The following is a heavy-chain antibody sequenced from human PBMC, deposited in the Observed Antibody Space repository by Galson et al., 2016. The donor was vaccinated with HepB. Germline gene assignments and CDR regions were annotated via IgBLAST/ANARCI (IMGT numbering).Heavy chain of an antibody. CDR3: ATASLRGEAFDM. D-gene: IGHD5-24*01. Sequence: SVKVSCKVSGYTLTASSMHWVRQAPGKGLEWMGGFDPDEGETIYAQKFQGRVTMTEDTTIDTAYMQLSSLGSEDTAVYYCATASLRGEAFDMWGQGTMVIVSP. J-gene: IGHJ3*02. CDR2: FDPDEGET. V-gene: IGHV1-24*01. CDR1: GYTLTASS.